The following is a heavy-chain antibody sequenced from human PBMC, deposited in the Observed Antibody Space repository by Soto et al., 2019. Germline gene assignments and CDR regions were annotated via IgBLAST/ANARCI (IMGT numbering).Heavy chain of an antibody. D-gene: IGHD3-22*01. CDR3: TRPADGGSGYTFAQ. J-gene: IGHJ4*02. CDR2: INTDGSGP. Sequence: GGSLRLSCAASGFNFSSHAMSWVLQAPGKGLVWVSRINTDGSGPTYADSVKGRFTISRDNAKNTAYLQMNSLKTEDTAVYYCTRPADGGSGYTFAQWGQGTLVPVSS. V-gene: IGHV3-74*01. CDR1: GFNFSSHA.